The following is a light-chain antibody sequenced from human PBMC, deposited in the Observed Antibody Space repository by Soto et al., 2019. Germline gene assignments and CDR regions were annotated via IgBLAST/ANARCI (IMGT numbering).Light chain of an antibody. CDR1: ALPTQY. CDR2: KDS. V-gene: IGLV3-25*03. Sequence: SYELTQPPSVSVSPGQTARITCSGDALPTQYAYWYQQKPGQAPVLVIYKDSERPSGIPKRFSGSSSGTTVTLTISGVQAEDEADYYCQSADSSGTYGVFGGGTKLTVL. J-gene: IGLJ3*02. CDR3: QSADSSGTYGV.